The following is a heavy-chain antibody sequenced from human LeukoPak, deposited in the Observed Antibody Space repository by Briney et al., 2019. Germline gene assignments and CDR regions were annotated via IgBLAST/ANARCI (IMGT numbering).Heavy chain of an antibody. CDR3: ARVRIDSSARYYFDY. CDR2: IYYSGST. D-gene: IGHD3-22*01. CDR1: GGSISNYY. J-gene: IGHJ4*02. Sequence: PSETLSLTCTVSGGSISNYYWSWIRQPPGKGLEWIGYIYYSGSTNYNPSLKSRVTISVDTSKNQFSLKLSSVTAADTAVYYCARVRIDSSARYYFDYWGQGTLVTVSS. V-gene: IGHV4-59*01.